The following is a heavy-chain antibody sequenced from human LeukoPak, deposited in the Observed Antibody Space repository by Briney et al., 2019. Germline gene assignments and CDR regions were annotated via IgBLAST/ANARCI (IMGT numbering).Heavy chain of an antibody. CDR1: GFTFSSYG. CDR2: IRYDGSNK. Sequence: PGVSLRLSCAASGFTFSSYGMRWVRQAPGKGLEWVAFIRYDGSNKYYADSVKGRFTISRDNSKNTLFLQMNSLRAEDTAVYYCAKDSHRGYSYGQHYYFDYWGQGTLVTVSS. J-gene: IGHJ4*02. D-gene: IGHD5-18*01. CDR3: AKDSHRGYSYGQHYYFDY. V-gene: IGHV3-30*02.